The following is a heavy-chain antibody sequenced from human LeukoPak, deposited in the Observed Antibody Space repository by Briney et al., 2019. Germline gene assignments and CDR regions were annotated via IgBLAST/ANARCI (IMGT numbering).Heavy chain of an antibody. V-gene: IGHV4-59*12. J-gene: IGHJ4*02. D-gene: IGHD2-15*01. CDR2: IYYSGST. Sequence: SETLSLTCTVSGGSINSYYWSWIRQPPGKGLEWIGSIYYSGSTYYNPSLKSRVTISVDTSKNQFSLKLSSVTAADTAVYYCARDKPLGYCSGGSCFFDYWGQGTLVTVSS. CDR1: GGSINSYY. CDR3: ARDKPLGYCSGGSCFFDY.